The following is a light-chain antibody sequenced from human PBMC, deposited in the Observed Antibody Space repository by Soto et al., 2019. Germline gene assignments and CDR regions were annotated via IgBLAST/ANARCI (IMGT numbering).Light chain of an antibody. CDR2: DAS. V-gene: IGKV3-11*01. J-gene: IGKJ5*01. CDR1: RSVGSNY. CDR3: QHRSEWPVS. Sequence: EIVLTQSPGTLSLSPGERATLYCRARRSVGSNYLAWYQQKPGQAPRVLISDASNRATGIPARFIGSGSGTDFTLTISSLEPEDFAVYYCQHRSEWPVSFGQGTRLEIK.